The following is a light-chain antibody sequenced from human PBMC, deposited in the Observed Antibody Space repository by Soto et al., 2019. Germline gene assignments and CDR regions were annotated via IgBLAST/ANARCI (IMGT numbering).Light chain of an antibody. Sequence: SYELTQRPSVSVAPGKTARITCGGNNIGSKSVHWYQQKPGQAPVLVIYYDSDRPSGIPERFSGSNSGNTATLTISRVEAGDEAAYYCQVWDSSSDHVVFGGGTKLTVL. CDR1: NIGSKS. CDR3: QVWDSSSDHVV. J-gene: IGLJ2*01. V-gene: IGLV3-21*04. CDR2: YDS.